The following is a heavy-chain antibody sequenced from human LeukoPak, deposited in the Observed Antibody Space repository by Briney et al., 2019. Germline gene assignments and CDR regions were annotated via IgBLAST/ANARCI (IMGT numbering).Heavy chain of an antibody. CDR2: IKQDGSEK. V-gene: IGHV3-7*01. CDR1: GFTFSSYW. Sequence: GGSLRLSCAASGFTFSSYWMSWVRQAPGKVLEWVANIKQDGSEKYYVDSVKGRFTISRDNAKNSLYLQMNSLRAEDTAVYYCARDWGDGYCDYWGQGTLVTVSS. D-gene: IGHD5-24*01. CDR3: ARDWGDGYCDY. J-gene: IGHJ4*02.